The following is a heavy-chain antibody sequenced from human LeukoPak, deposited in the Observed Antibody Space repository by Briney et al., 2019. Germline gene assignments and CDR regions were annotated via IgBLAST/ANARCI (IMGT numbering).Heavy chain of an antibody. Sequence: ASVKVSCTASGYTFTTYTIHWVRQAPGQRLEWMGWVNAGNDKTKYSQKFQGRVTITRDTSASTAYMELSSLRSEDAAVYYCASGDLGYCSSTSCPTRGNAFDAWGQGTMVTVSS. CDR2: VNAGNDKT. D-gene: IGHD2-2*01. CDR1: GYTFTTYT. J-gene: IGHJ3*01. V-gene: IGHV1-3*01. CDR3: ASGDLGYCSSTSCPTRGNAFDA.